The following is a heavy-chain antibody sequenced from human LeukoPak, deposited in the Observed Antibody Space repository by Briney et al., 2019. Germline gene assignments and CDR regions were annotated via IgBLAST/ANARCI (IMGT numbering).Heavy chain of an antibody. J-gene: IGHJ6*02. V-gene: IGHV5-51*01. Sequence: GESLKISCKGSGYSFTSYWIGWVRQMPGKGLEWMGIIYPGDSDTRYSPSFQGQVTISADKSISTAYLQWSSLKASDTAMYYCARQYYDFWSGYLSPYGMDVWGQGTTVTASS. D-gene: IGHD3-3*01. CDR3: ARQYYDFWSGYLSPYGMDV. CDR1: GYSFTSYW. CDR2: IYPGDSDT.